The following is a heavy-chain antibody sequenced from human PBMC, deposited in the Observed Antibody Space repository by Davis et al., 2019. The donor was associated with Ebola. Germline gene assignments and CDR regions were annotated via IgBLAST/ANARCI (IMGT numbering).Heavy chain of an antibody. V-gene: IGHV3-30-3*01. CDR1: GFTFSSYA. Sequence: GESLKISCAASGFTFSSYAMHWVRQAPGKGLEWVAVISYDGSNKYYADSVKGRFTISRDNSKNTLYLQMNSLRAEDTAVYYCARDLRAAFDIWGQGTMVTVSS. CDR3: ARDLRAAFDI. CDR2: ISYDGSNK. J-gene: IGHJ3*02.